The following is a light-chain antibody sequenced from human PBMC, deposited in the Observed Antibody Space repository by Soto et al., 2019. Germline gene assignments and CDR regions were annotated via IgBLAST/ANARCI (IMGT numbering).Light chain of an antibody. CDR2: GAS. V-gene: IGKV3-20*01. CDR3: QQYGSSPIT. J-gene: IGKJ5*01. CDR1: QSVSSNY. Sequence: EIVLTQSPATLSLSPGERATLSCRASQSVSSNYLAWYQQKPGQAPRLLIYGASSRDTGIPDRLSGSGSGTDFTLTISRLEPEDFAVYYCQQYGSSPITFGQGTRLEIK.